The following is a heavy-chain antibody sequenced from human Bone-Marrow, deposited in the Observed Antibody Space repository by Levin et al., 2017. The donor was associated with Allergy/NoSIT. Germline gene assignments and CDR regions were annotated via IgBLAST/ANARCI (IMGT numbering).Heavy chain of an antibody. CDR2: ISGNSHYV. V-gene: IGHV3-21*06. J-gene: IGHJ6*02. Sequence: GGSLILSCRGSGFDFNTHDMNWVRQAPGQGLEWVSSISGNSHYVYYVDSVKGRFSISRDNAKNSMFLHMNSLRVEDTAVYYCARSQGRSGWSYYYYGMDVWGRGTTLTVSS. CDR3: ARSQGRSGWSYYYYGMDV. CDR1: GFDFNTHD. D-gene: IGHD6-19*01.